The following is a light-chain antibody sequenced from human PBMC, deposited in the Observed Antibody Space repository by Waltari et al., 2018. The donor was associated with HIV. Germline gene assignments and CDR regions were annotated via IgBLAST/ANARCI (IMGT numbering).Light chain of an antibody. CDR1: SNGYTH. V-gene: IGKV2-28*01. CDR3: MQPLQTPWT. CDR2: LGS. J-gene: IGKJ1*01. Sequence: SNGYTHLDWYLQKPGQSPQLLIYLGSNRASGVPERFSGSGSGTNFTLRIGRVAAEDVGVYYCMQPLQTPWTFGQGTKVEIK.